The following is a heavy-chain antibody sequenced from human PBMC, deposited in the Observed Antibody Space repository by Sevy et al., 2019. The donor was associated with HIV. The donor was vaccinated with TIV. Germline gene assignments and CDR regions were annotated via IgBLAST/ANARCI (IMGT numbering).Heavy chain of an antibody. CDR1: GFTFSSNG. J-gene: IGHJ4*02. Sequence: GGSLRLSCAASGFTFSSNGIHWVRHAPGKGLEWVAVIWYDGSNKYYADSVKGRFTISRDNSKNTLYLQMNSLRAEDTAVYYCARDRNVVVPAADAIDYWGQGTLVTVSS. CDR3: ARDRNVVVPAADAIDY. D-gene: IGHD2-2*01. V-gene: IGHV3-33*01. CDR2: IWYDGSNK.